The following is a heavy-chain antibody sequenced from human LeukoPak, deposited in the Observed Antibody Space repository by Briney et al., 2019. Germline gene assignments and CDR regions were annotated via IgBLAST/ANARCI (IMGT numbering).Heavy chain of an antibody. Sequence: PSETLSLTCAVYGGSFSGYYWSWIRQPPGKGLEWIGEINHSGSTNYNPSLKSRVTISVDTSKNQFSLKLSSATAADTAVYYCARGENGDYSFAPWGQGTLVTVSS. D-gene: IGHD4-17*01. V-gene: IGHV4-34*01. CDR2: INHSGST. CDR1: GGSFSGYY. J-gene: IGHJ5*02. CDR3: ARGENGDYSFAP.